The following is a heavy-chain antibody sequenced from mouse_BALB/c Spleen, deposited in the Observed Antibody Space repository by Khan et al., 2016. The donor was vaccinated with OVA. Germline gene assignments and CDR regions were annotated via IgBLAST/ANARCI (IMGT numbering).Heavy chain of an antibody. CDR1: GYTFINYW. CDR3: ARRGLRWDFDY. V-gene: IGHV1-7*01. J-gene: IGHJ2*01. D-gene: IGHD1-1*01. CDR2: INPSTGYT. Sequence: QVQLKQSGAELVKPGASVKMSCKASGYTFINYWILWIKQRPGQGLEWIGYINPSTGYTEYNQNFKDKATLTADISSSTAYMQLSSLTSEDSAVYYCARRGLRWDFDYWGQGTTLTVSS.